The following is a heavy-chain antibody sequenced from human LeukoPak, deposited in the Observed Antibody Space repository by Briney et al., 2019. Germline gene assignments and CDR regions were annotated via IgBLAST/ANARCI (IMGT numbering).Heavy chain of an antibody. CDR2: VYYRGNT. V-gene: IGHV4-39*01. D-gene: IGHD3-3*01. J-gene: IGHJ4*02. CDR3: VKLWSGLRPPAY. CDR1: GVTISSITYY. Sequence: SETLSLTSSGSGVTISSITYYWRWLRQPPGKRLEWIGSVYYRGNTYYNPSLKSRITISVVTSKSQFSLRLNSVTTADTSVYYCVKLWSGLRPPAYWGQGTLVSVSS.